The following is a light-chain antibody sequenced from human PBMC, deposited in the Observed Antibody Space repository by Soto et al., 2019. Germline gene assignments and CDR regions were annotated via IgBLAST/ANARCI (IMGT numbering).Light chain of an antibody. CDR1: SSDVGGYNY. J-gene: IGLJ1*01. CDR2: DVS. Sequence: QSVLTQPRSVSGSPGQSVTISCTGTSSDVGGYNYVSWYQQHPGKAPKLMIYDVSKRPSGVPDRFSGSKSGNTASLTISGLQAEDDADYYCSSYTGGNPSYVFVTGTMVNV. V-gene: IGLV2-11*01. CDR3: SSYTGGNPSYV.